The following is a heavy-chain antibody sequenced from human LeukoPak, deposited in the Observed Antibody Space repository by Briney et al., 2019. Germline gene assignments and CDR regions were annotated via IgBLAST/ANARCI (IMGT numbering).Heavy chain of an antibody. CDR2: ISGSGGST. CDR1: GFTFSSYA. D-gene: IGHD3-22*01. CDR3: AKGTWTMIVVAPDY. V-gene: IGHV3-23*01. J-gene: IGHJ4*02. Sequence: GGSLRLSCAASGFTFSSYAMSWVRQAPGKGLEWVSGISGSGGSTYYADSVKGRFTISRDNSKNTLYLQMNSLRAEDTAVYYCAKGTWTMIVVAPDYWGQGTLVTVSS.